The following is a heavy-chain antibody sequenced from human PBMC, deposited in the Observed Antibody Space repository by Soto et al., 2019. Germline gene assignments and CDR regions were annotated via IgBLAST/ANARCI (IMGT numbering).Heavy chain of an antibody. D-gene: IGHD1-26*01. CDR1: GASVSSCGFS. CDR3: ARVTFLIVGSVFSTPFDF. Sequence: SETLSLTCTVAGASVSSCGFSWSWIRQPPGKGLEWIGSISYSGSTTYYPSLRSRVTISVDTSKNQFSLRLNSVTAADTAIYFCARVTFLIVGSVFSTPFDFWGQGTLVTVSS. J-gene: IGHJ4*02. CDR2: ISYSGST. V-gene: IGHV4-61*08.